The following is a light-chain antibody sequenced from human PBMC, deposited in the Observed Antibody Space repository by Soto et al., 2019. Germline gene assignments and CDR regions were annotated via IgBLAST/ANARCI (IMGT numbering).Light chain of an antibody. V-gene: IGKV1-5*03. Sequence: DIQMTQSPSTLSASVGDRVTITCRASHSIGDWLAWYQQKPGKAPKVLIYKASSLESGVPSRFSGTGSGTEFTLTISSLQPDDFATYYCQSCNYYPYTFGQGTNLEIK. CDR3: QSCNYYPYT. J-gene: IGKJ2*01. CDR1: HSIGDW. CDR2: KAS.